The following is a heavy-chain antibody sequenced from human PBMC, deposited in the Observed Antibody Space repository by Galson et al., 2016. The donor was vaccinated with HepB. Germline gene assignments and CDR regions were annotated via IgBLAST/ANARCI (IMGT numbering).Heavy chain of an antibody. Sequence: SLRLSCAPSGFTFSNYWMYWVRQAPGKGLVWVSHINPDGSSTNYADSVKGRFTISRDNAKNTVYLQMNSLRDEEQAVYHCLSDDCRSGRDAFDIWGQGTMVTVSS. CDR1: GFTFSNYW. V-gene: IGHV3-74*01. J-gene: IGHJ3*02. D-gene: IGHD3-3*01. CDR2: INPDGSST. CDR3: LSDDCRSGRDAFDI.